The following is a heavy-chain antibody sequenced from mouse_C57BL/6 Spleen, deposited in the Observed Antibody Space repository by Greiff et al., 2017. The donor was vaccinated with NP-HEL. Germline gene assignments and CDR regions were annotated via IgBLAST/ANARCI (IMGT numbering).Heavy chain of an antibody. Sequence: QVQLQQSGAELARPGASVKLSCKASGYTFTSYGISWVKQRPGQGLEWIGEIYPRSGNTYYNEKFKGKATLTADKSSSTAYMELRSLTSEDSAVYFCARGDYGTYYFDYWGQGTTLTVSS. CDR2: IYPRSGNT. CDR1: GYTFTSYG. V-gene: IGHV1-81*01. CDR3: ARGDYGTYYFDY. J-gene: IGHJ2*01. D-gene: IGHD1-1*01.